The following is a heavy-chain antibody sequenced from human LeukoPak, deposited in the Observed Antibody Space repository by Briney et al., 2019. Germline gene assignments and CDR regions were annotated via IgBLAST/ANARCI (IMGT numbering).Heavy chain of an antibody. D-gene: IGHD3-10*02. CDR2: ISGSGSSI. V-gene: IGHV3-48*03. Sequence: GGSLRLSCAASGFTFTTYEMNWVRQAPGKGLEWVSYISGSGSSIYYADSVEGRFTISRDNAKHSLYLQMDSLRAEDTAVYYCARDDVLILGISFDLWGRGTLVTVSS. CDR3: ARDDVLILGISFDL. J-gene: IGHJ2*01. CDR1: GFTFTTYE.